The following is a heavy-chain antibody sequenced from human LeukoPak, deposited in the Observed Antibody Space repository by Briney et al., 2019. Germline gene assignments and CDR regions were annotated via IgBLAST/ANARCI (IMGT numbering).Heavy chain of an antibody. CDR2: ISRSGAAT. D-gene: IGHD3-22*01. Sequence: GGTLRLSCAASGFTFTSFAMSWVRQAPGKGLEWVSTISRSGAATYYANSVKGRLSISRDNSKNTVYLQMNSLRAEDTAIYYCAKHSHDGSAPYYEVQLDYWGQGTLVTVSS. J-gene: IGHJ4*02. V-gene: IGHV3-23*01. CDR1: GFTFTSFA. CDR3: AKHSHDGSAPYYEVQLDY.